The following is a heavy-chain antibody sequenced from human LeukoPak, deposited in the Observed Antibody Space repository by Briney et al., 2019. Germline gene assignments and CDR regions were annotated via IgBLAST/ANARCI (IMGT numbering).Heavy chain of an antibody. J-gene: IGHJ6*03. CDR2: IYYSGST. Sequence: SETLSLTCTVSGGSISSYYWSWIRQPPGRGLEWIGYIYYSGSTNYNPSLKSRVTISVDTSKNQFSLKLSSVTAADTAVYYCARVFKVYYMDVWGKGTTVTVSS. CDR1: GGSISSYY. V-gene: IGHV4-59*01. CDR3: ARVFKVYYMDV.